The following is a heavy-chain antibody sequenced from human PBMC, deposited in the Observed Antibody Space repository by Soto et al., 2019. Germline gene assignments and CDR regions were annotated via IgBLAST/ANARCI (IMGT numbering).Heavy chain of an antibody. CDR2: IYSGGST. Sequence: QVQLQESGPGLVKPSETLSLTCTVSGGFVNSDTHSWSWIRQTPGKRLEWIGFIYSGGSTKNPSLRSRVTMSVDTSKNQFSLKLRSVIVADTAVYHCARFVRPCSATTCSTRADVWGQGITVTVSS. CDR3: ARFVRPCSATTCSTRADV. D-gene: IGHD2-2*01. CDR1: GGFVNSDTHS. V-gene: IGHV4-61*01. J-gene: IGHJ6*02.